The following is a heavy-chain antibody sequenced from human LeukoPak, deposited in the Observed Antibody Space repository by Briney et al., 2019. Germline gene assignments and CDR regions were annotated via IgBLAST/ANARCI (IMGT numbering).Heavy chain of an antibody. CDR1: GYTFTGYY. CDR2: INPNSGGT. CDR3: ASRVTLNAFDI. D-gene: IGHD3-22*01. Sequence: GASVEVSCKASGYTFTGYYMHWVRQAPGQGLEWMGWINPNSGGTNYAQKFLGRVTMTRDTSISTAYMEVSRLRSDDTAVYYCASRVTLNAFDIWGQGTMVTVSS. J-gene: IGHJ3*02. V-gene: IGHV1-2*02.